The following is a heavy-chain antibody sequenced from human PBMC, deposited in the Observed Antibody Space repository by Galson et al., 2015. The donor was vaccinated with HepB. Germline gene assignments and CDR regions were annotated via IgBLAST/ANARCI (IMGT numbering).Heavy chain of an antibody. CDR1: GYTFTGYY. J-gene: IGHJ4*02. V-gene: IGHV1-2*05. CDR3: ARGKCSSISCHFDY. Sequence: SVKVSCKASGYTFTGYYMHWVRQAPGQGLEWLGRIDPNTGGTNYAQKFQGRVTMTRDTSISTAYMELGSLTSDDTVVYYCARGKCSSISCHFDYWGQGTLVTVSS. D-gene: IGHD2-2*01. CDR2: IDPNTGGT.